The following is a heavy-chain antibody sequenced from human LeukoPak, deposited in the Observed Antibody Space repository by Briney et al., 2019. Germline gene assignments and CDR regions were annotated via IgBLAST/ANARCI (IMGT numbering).Heavy chain of an antibody. J-gene: IGHJ4*02. D-gene: IGHD5-12*01. V-gene: IGHV4-38-2*02. CDR2: IYHSGST. CDR1: GYSISSGYY. Sequence: SETLSLTCTVSGYSISSGYYWGWIRQPPGKGLEWIGSIYHSGSTYYNPSLKRRVTISVDTSKNQFSLKLSSVTAADTAVYYCARGPLRVGYDLNLDYWGQGTLVTVSS. CDR3: ARGPLRVGYDLNLDY.